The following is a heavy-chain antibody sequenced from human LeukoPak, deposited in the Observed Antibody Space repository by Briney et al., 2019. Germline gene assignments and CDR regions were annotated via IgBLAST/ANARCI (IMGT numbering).Heavy chain of an antibody. V-gene: IGHV3-23*01. CDR3: AKDVWFGELFGKENWFDP. CDR2: ISGSGGST. Sequence: GGSLRLSCAASGFTFSSYAMSWVRQAPGKGLEWVSAISGSGGSTYYAGSVKGRFTISRDNSKNTLYLQMNSLRAEDTAVYYCAKDVWFGELFGKENWFDPWGQGTLVTVSS. CDR1: GFTFSSYA. D-gene: IGHD3-10*01. J-gene: IGHJ5*02.